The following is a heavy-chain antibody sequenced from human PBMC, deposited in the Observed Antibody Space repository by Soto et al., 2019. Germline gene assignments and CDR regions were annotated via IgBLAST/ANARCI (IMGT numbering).Heavy chain of an antibody. CDR3: ARERPDGSRLDP. Sequence: LSLTCAVSGGSISSGGYSWSWIRQPPGKGLEWIGYIYHSGSTYYNPSLKSRVTISVDRSKNQFSLKLSSVTAADTAVYYCARERPDGSRLDPWGQGTLVTVS. J-gene: IGHJ5*02. CDR2: IYHSGST. CDR1: GGSISSGGYS. V-gene: IGHV4-30-2*01. D-gene: IGHD6-13*01.